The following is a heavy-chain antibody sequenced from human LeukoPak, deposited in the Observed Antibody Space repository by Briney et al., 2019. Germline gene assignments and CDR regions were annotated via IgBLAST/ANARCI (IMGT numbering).Heavy chain of an antibody. CDR1: GFTFSSYA. V-gene: IGHV3-23*01. D-gene: IGHD2-15*01. J-gene: IGHJ4*02. CDR3: AKARYCNGGSCYSDY. Sequence: GGSLRFSCAASGFTFSSYAMSWVRQAPGKGLEWVSGISGSGGSTYYADSVKGRFTISRDNSKNTLYLQMTSLRAEDTAVYYCAKARYCNGGSCYSDYWGQGTLVTVSS. CDR2: ISGSGGST.